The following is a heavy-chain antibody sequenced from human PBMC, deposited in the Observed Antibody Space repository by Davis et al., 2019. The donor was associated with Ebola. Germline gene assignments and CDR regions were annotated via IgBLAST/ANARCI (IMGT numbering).Heavy chain of an antibody. CDR2: MNPHNGNT. CDR1: GYTFTGYD. D-gene: IGHD1-1*01. CDR3: ARAQFPTTSDH. Sequence: ASVKVSCKASGYTFTGYDINWVRQATGQGLEWMGWMNPHNGNTNYAQNVQGRVTMTTDTSTSTAYMEVGSLRSDDTAVYYCARAQFPTTSDHWGQGTLVTVSS. V-gene: IGHV1-18*01. J-gene: IGHJ4*02.